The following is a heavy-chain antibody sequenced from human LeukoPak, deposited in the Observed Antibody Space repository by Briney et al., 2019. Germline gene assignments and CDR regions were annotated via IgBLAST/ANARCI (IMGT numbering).Heavy chain of an antibody. Sequence: GSSVKVSCKASGGTFSSYAISWVRQAPGQGLEWMGGIIPIFGTANYAQKFQGRVTITAGESTSTAYMQLSSLRSEDTAVYYCARDNQITMVRGVIPFNWFDPWGQGTLVTASS. CDR3: ARDNQITMVRGVIPFNWFDP. CDR2: IIPIFGTA. V-gene: IGHV1-69*01. J-gene: IGHJ5*02. D-gene: IGHD3-10*01. CDR1: GGTFSSYA.